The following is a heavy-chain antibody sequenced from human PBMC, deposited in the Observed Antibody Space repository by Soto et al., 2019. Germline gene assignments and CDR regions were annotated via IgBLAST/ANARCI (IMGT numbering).Heavy chain of an antibody. Sequence: GGSLRLSCAASGFTFSSYGMHWVRQAPGKGLEWVAVISYDGSNKYYADSVKGRFTISRDNSKNTLYLQMNSLRAEDTAVYYCAKDGYSSSVYYYYGMDVWGQGTTVTVSS. V-gene: IGHV3-30*18. CDR2: ISYDGSNK. CDR3: AKDGYSSSVYYYYGMDV. CDR1: GFTFSSYG. J-gene: IGHJ6*02. D-gene: IGHD6-6*01.